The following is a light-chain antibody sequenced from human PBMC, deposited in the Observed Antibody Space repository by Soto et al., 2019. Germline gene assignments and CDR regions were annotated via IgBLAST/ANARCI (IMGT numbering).Light chain of an antibody. CDR3: QQYNNWHPFT. V-gene: IGKV3D-15*01. J-gene: IGKJ5*01. Sequence: EILITQSPATLSVSPGERATLSCRASQSVSSNLAWYQQKPGQAPRLLIYHASARANGIPARFSGSGSGTEFTLTISSLQSEDFAVYYCQQYNNWHPFTFGQGTRLEIK. CDR2: HAS. CDR1: QSVSSN.